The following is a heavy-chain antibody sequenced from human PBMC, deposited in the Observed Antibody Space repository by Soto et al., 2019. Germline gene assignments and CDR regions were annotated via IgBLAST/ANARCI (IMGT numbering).Heavy chain of an antibody. J-gene: IGHJ5*02. Sequence: SETLSLTCAVYGGSFSGYYWSWIRQPPGKGLEWIGEINHSGSTNYNPSLKSRVTLSVDTSKNQFSLKLSSVTAADTAVYYCARKYYYDSSGYYGPWGQGTLVTV. CDR3: ARKYYYDSSGYYGP. D-gene: IGHD3-22*01. V-gene: IGHV4-34*01. CDR1: GGSFSGYY. CDR2: INHSGST.